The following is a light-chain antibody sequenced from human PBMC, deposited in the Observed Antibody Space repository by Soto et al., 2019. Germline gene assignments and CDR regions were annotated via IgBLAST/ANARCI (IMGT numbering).Light chain of an antibody. J-gene: IGKJ4*01. V-gene: IGKV3D-15*01. CDR2: GAS. CDR1: QSVSTY. CDR3: QQYDNWPPRLT. Sequence: EIVMTQSPATLSVSPGEGVTLSCRASQSVSTYLASYQQKPGQAPRLILYGASKRASGVPARFSGSGTGTDFALTITSLQSEDFAVYYCQQYDNWPPRLTFGGGTKVEMK.